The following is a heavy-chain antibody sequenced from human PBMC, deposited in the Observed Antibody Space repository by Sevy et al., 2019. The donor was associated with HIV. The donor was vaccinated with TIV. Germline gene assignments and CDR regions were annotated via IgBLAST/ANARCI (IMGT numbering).Heavy chain of an antibody. J-gene: IGHJ6*03. CDR3: TRGDPIVPPAGYYYHMDV. CDR2: INSDGSST. Sequence: GGSLRLSCVASGFTFDSYWMHWVRQAPGNGLVWVSRINSDGSSTPYADSVKGRFTISRDNAKNTLYLQLNRLGAEDTAVYYCTRGDPIVPPAGYYYHMDVWGKGTTVTVSS. V-gene: IGHV3-74*01. D-gene: IGHD1-26*01. CDR1: GFTFDSYW.